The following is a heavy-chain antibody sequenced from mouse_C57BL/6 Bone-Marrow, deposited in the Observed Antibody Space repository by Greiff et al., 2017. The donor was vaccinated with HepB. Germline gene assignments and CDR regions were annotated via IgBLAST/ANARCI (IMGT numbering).Heavy chain of an antibody. D-gene: IGHD2-4*01. CDR3: ARSGDYGRGAWFAY. Sequence: VQLQQSGAELVRPGTSVKVSCKASGYAFTNYLIKWVKQRPGQGLEWIGVINPGSGGTNYNEKFKGKATLTADKSSSTAYMQLSSLTSEDSAVYFCARSGDYGRGAWFAYWGQGTLVTVSA. CDR2: INPGSGGT. V-gene: IGHV1-54*01. CDR1: GYAFTNYL. J-gene: IGHJ3*01.